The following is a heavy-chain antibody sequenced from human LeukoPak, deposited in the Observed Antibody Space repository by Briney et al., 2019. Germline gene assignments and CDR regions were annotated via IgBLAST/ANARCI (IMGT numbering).Heavy chain of an antibody. J-gene: IGHJ4*02. V-gene: IGHV3-48*04. Sequence: GGSLRLSCAASGFTFSSNSMNWVRQAPGKGLEWVSYISSSSGTIYYADSVKGRFTISRDNAKNSLYLQMNSLRAEDTAVYYCARGRPVDYWGQGTQVTVSS. CDR3: ARGRPVDY. D-gene: IGHD6-6*01. CDR1: GFTFSSNS. CDR2: ISSSSGTI.